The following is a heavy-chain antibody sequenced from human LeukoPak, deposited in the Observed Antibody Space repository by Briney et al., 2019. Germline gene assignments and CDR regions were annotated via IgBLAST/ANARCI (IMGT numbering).Heavy chain of an antibody. Sequence: GGSLRLSCAASGFIFSSYGMHWVRQAPGKGLEWVAVVWYDGSNKCYADSVKGRFTISRDNSRNTLSLEMNSLRPEDTAVYYCVKRGDGHNFGSWGQGTLVTVSS. V-gene: IGHV3-30*02. CDR2: VWYDGSNK. J-gene: IGHJ4*02. D-gene: IGHD5-24*01. CDR3: VKRGDGHNFGS. CDR1: GFIFSSYG.